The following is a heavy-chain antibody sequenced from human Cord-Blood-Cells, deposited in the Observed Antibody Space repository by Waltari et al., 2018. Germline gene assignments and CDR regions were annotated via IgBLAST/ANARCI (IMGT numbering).Heavy chain of an antibody. CDR1: GFTFSSYA. D-gene: IGHD3-3*01. CDR3: AREGTIFGVVIMKY. J-gene: IGHJ4*02. Sequence: HVQLVESGGGVVQPGRSLRLSCAASGFTFSSYAMHWVRQAPGKGLEGGAVISYDGSNKYYADSVKGRFTISRDNSKNTLYLQMNSLRAEDTAVYYCAREGTIFGVVIMKYWGQGTLVTVSS. V-gene: IGHV3-30*04. CDR2: ISYDGSNK.